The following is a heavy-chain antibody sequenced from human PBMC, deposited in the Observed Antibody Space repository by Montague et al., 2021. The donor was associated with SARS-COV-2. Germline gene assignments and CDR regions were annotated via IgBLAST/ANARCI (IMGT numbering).Heavy chain of an antibody. J-gene: IGHJ6*02. CDR1: GFTVSSKY. Sequence: SLRLSCPASGFTVSSKYMSWVRQAPGKGLEWVSVIYSGGSTYYADSVKGRFTISRHNSKNTLYLQMNSLRAEDTAVYYCATAVYPTVTTRGDVWGQGTTVTVSS. V-gene: IGHV3-53*04. CDR3: ATAVYPTVTTRGDV. D-gene: IGHD4-17*01. CDR2: IYSGGST.